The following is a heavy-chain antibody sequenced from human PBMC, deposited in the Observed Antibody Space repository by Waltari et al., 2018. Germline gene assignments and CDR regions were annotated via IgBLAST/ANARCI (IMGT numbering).Heavy chain of an antibody. J-gene: IGHJ6*02. CDR2: ISAYNGNT. Sequence: QVQLVQSGAEVKKPGASVKVSCKASGYTFTSYGISWVRQAPGQGLEWMGWISAYNGNTNYAQKLQGRVTMTTDTSTSTAYRELRSLRSDDTAVYYCARDYYYGSGSPYYYYYGMDVWGQGTTVTVSS. CDR3: ARDYYYGSGSPYYYYYGMDV. D-gene: IGHD3-10*01. V-gene: IGHV1-18*01. CDR1: GYTFTSYG.